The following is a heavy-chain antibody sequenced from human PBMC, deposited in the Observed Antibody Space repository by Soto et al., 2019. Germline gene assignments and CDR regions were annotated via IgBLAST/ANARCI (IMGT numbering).Heavy chain of an antibody. V-gene: IGHV2-5*02. J-gene: IGHJ3*02. CDR3: AHTWFGERDAFDI. CDR1: WFSHRKNGEG. Sequence: GSGPTPVNPQQTVTLACTFPWFSHRKNGEGVGWIRQPPGKALEWLALIYWDDDKRYSPSLKSRLTITKDTSKNQVVLTMTNMDPVDTATYYCAHTWFGERDAFDIWGQGTMVTVS. D-gene: IGHD3-10*01. CDR2: IYWDDDK.